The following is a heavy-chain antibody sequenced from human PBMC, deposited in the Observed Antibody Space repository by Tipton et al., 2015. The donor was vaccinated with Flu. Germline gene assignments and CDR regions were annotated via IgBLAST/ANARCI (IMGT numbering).Heavy chain of an antibody. Sequence: SLRLSCAASGFTFSRYAMSWIRQAPGKGLEWVSTIGIDGITYYADSVMGRYTISRDNRKNTLYVQMSSLRAEDTAVYYCVKYYDSRGSVFDSWGQGTLVTVSS. V-gene: IGHV3-23*01. D-gene: IGHD3-22*01. J-gene: IGHJ4*02. CDR2: IGIDGIT. CDR3: VKYYDSRGSVFDS. CDR1: GFTFSRYA.